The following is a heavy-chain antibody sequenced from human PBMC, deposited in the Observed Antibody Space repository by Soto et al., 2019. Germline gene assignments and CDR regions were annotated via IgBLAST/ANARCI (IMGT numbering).Heavy chain of an antibody. D-gene: IGHD2-21*02. Sequence: ASVKVSCKASGYTFTSYAMHWVRQAPGQRLEWMGWINAGNGNTKYSQKFQGRVTITRDTSASTAYMELRSLRSDDTAVYYCARAGDLYYYGMDVWGQGTTVTVSS. CDR3: ARAGDLYYYGMDV. J-gene: IGHJ6*02. CDR2: INAGNGNT. CDR1: GYTFTSYA. V-gene: IGHV1-3*01.